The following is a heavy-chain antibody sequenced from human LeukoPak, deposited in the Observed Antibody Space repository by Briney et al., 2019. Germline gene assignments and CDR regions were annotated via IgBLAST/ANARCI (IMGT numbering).Heavy chain of an antibody. CDR3: ARDLMYGYNVGY. V-gene: IGHV3-21*06. D-gene: IGHD5-24*01. Sequence: GRSLRLSCAASGFTFRSYAMHWVRQAPGKGLEWVSSISSSSSYIFYADSVKGRLTISRDNAKNSLYLQMNSPRAEDTAVYYCARDLMYGYNVGYWGQGTLVTVSS. J-gene: IGHJ4*02. CDR2: ISSSSSYI. CDR1: GFTFRSYA.